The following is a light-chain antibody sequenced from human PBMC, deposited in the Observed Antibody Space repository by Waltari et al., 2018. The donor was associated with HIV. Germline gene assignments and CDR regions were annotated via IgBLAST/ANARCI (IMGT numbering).Light chain of an antibody. J-gene: IGLJ1*01. CDR2: SSN. Sequence: QSVLTQPPSASGTPGQRVTISCSGSSSNIERNTVNWYQQFPGTTTKVVIYSSNQRPSGVPDRFSGARSGTSASLAISGLQSEDEAHYYCAAWDDSLDGYVFGPGTEVTVL. CDR1: SSNIERNT. V-gene: IGLV1-44*01. CDR3: AAWDDSLDGYV.